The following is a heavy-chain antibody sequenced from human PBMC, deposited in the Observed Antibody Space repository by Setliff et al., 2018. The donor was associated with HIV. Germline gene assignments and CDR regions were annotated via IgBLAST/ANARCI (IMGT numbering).Heavy chain of an antibody. Sequence: SETLSLTYTVSGGSISSGSYYWSWVRQPAGKRPEWIGHILTSGSTNYNPSLESRVTILGDTSKNQFSLRLSSVTAEDTALYYCARLPQDWGQGTLVTVS. V-gene: IGHV4-61*09. CDR3: ARLPQD. J-gene: IGHJ4*02. CDR2: ILTSGST. CDR1: GGSISSGSYY.